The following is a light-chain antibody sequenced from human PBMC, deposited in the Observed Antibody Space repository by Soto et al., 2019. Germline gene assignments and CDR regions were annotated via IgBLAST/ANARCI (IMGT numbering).Light chain of an antibody. CDR1: RSNIQSNT. CDR2: SDN. CDR3: STWDDRLTGWV. V-gene: IGLV1-44*01. J-gene: IGLJ3*02. Sequence: QSVLTQPPSASGTPGQRVIISCSGSRSNIQSNTVNWYQQLPGTAPKLLIHSDNMRPSGVPDRFSGSKSGTSASLAISALQSEDEADYYCSTWDDRLTGWVFGGGTKLTVL.